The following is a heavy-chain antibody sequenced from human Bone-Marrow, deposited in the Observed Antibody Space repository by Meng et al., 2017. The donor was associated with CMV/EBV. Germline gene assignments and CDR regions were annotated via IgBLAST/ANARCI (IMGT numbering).Heavy chain of an antibody. J-gene: IGHJ6*02. D-gene: IGHD3-10*01. V-gene: IGHV4-31*03. CDR3: ASDHAAYYGSGSYGMDV. CDR1: GCTISSGGYY. CDR2: IYYSGRT. Sequence: SETLSLTCTVSGCTISSGGYYWSWIRQHPGKGLEWIGYIYYSGRTYYNPSLKSRVTISVDTSKNQFSLKLSSVTVADTAVYYCASDHAAYYGSGSYGMDVWGQGTTVTVSS.